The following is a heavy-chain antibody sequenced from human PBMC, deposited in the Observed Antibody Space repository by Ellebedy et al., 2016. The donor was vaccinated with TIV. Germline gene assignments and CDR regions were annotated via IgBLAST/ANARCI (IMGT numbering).Heavy chain of an antibody. D-gene: IGHD5-18*01. J-gene: IGHJ4*02. CDR2: IRQDGNET. V-gene: IGHV3-7*01. CDR1: GFTFNSYA. Sequence: GESLKISCAASGFTFNSYAMSWVRQAPGKGLEWVANIRQDGNETNYVDSVKGRFTISRDNAKNSLYMQMNSLRAEDTAVYYCANTPMGRFDYWGQGTLVTVSS. CDR3: ANTPMGRFDY.